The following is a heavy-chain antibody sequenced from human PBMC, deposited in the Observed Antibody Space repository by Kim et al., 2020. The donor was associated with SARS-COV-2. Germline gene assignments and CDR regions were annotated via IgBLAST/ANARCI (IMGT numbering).Heavy chain of an antibody. CDR1: GGSFSGYY. CDR3: ARAPSGSYFPGLWGY. J-gene: IGHJ4*02. V-gene: IGHV4-34*01. Sequence: SQTLSLTCAVYGGSFSGYYWSWIRQPPGKGLEWIGEINHSGSTNYNPSLKSRVTISVDTSKNQFSLKLSSVTAADTAVYYCARAPSGSYFPGLWGYWGQGTLVTVSS. D-gene: IGHD1-26*01. CDR2: INHSGST.